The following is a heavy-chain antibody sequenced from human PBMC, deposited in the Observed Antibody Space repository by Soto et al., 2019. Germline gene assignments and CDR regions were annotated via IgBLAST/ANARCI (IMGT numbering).Heavy chain of an antibody. CDR3: ARPLRAVAGTADY. J-gene: IGHJ4*02. V-gene: IGHV1-3*01. Sequence: ASVKVSCKASGYTFTSYAMHWVRQAPGQRLEWMGWINAGNGNTKYSQKFQGRVTITRDTSASTAYMELSSLRSEDTAVYYCARPLRAVAGTADYWGQGTLVTVSS. D-gene: IGHD6-19*01. CDR2: INAGNGNT. CDR1: GYTFTSYA.